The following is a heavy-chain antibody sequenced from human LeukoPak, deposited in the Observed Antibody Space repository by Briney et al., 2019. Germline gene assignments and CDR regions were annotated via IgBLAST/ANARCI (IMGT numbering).Heavy chain of an antibody. Sequence: PSETLSLTCTVSGGSISSYYWSWIRQPPGKGLEWIGYIYYSGSTNYNPSLKSRVTISVDTSKNQFSLKLSSVTAADTAVYYCARTEPYTGAFDIWGQGTMVTVSS. CDR2: IYYSGST. J-gene: IGHJ3*02. V-gene: IGHV4-59*01. D-gene: IGHD1-14*01. CDR1: GGSISSYY. CDR3: ARTEPYTGAFDI.